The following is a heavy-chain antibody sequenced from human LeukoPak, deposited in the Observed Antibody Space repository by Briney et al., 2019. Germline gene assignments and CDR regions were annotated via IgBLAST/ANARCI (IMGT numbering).Heavy chain of an antibody. J-gene: IGHJ4*02. CDR3: AREHCSSTSCSYFDY. Sequence: SGGSLRLSCAASGXTFSSYEMNWVRQAPGKGLEWVSYSSSSGSTIYYADSVKGRFTISRDNAKNSLYLQMNSLRAEDTAVYYCAREHCSSTSCSYFDYWGQGTLVTVSS. D-gene: IGHD2-2*01. CDR2: SSSSGSTI. V-gene: IGHV3-48*03. CDR1: GXTFSSYE.